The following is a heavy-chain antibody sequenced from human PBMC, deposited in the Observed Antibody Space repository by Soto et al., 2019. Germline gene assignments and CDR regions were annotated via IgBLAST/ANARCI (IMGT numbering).Heavy chain of an antibody. V-gene: IGHV5-10-1*01. D-gene: IGHD2-2*01. Sequence: PGESLKISCTGCGYTFTTFWISWVRQMPGKGLEWMGRIDPRDSYVNYSPSFQGHVTISLDKSISTAYLQWGSLKASDTAMYYCARLFCSTTTCDSWFDPWGQGTLVTVSS. CDR2: IDPRDSYV. CDR3: ARLFCSTTTCDSWFDP. J-gene: IGHJ5*02. CDR1: GYTFTTFW.